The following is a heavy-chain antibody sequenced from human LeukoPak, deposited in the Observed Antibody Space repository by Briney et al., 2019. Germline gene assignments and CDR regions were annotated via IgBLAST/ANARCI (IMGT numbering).Heavy chain of an antibody. D-gene: IGHD2-15*01. Sequence: GGSLRLSCAASGFTFSTYTMNWVRQAPGKGLEWVSYISSSRRTISYADSVKGRFTISRDNAKNSLYLQMNSLRAEDTAVYYCARSSSRYCSGGSCYSGVLGYFDYWGQGTLVTVSS. J-gene: IGHJ4*02. CDR1: GFTFSTYT. CDR2: ISSSRRTI. V-gene: IGHV3-48*01. CDR3: ARSSSRYCSGGSCYSGVLGYFDY.